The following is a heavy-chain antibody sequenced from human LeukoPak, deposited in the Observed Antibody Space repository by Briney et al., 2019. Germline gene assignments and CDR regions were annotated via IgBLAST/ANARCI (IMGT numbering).Heavy chain of an antibody. CDR2: IYYSGSI. CDR3: ARTINYYDSSGYLGGDAFDI. Sequence: SETLSLTCAVSGYSISSSNWWGWIRQPPGKGLEWIGYIYYSGSIYYNPSLKSRVTMSVDTSKNQFSLKLSSVTAVDTAVYYCARTINYYDSSGYLGGDAFDIWGQGTMVTVSS. V-gene: IGHV4-28*05. D-gene: IGHD3-22*01. CDR1: GYSISSSNW. J-gene: IGHJ3*02.